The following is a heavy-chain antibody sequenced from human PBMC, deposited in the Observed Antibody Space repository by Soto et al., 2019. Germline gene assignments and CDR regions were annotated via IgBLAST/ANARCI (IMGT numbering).Heavy chain of an antibody. CDR1: GFTFSNAW. CDR3: TTSGHYGDFYYYYYMDV. D-gene: IGHD4-17*01. V-gene: IGHV3-15*01. Sequence: GGSLRLSCAASGFTFSNAWMSWVRQAPGKGLEWVGRIKSKTDGGTTDYAAPVKGRFTISRDDSKNTLYLQMNSLKTEDTAVYYCTTSGHYGDFYYYYYMDVWGKGTTVTVSS. J-gene: IGHJ6*03. CDR2: IKSKTDGGTT.